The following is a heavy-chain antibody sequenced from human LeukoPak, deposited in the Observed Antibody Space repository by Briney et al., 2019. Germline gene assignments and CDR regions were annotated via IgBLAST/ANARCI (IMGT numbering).Heavy chain of an antibody. CDR3: ARGHAAVTAIYYYYYGMDV. Sequence: SETLSLTCTVSGGSISSGGYYWSWIRQHPGKGLEWIGYIYYSGSTYYHPSLKSRVTISVDTSKNQFSLKLSSVTAADTAVYYCARGHAAVTAIYYYYYGMDVWGQGTTVTVSS. CDR1: GGSISSGGYY. CDR2: IYYSGST. D-gene: IGHD1-14*01. V-gene: IGHV4-31*03. J-gene: IGHJ6*02.